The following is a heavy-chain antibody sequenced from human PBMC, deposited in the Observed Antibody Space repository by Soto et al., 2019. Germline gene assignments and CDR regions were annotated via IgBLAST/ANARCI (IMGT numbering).Heavy chain of an antibody. Sequence: QLQLQESGPGLVKPSETLSLTCTVSGGSISSSSYYWGWIRQPPGKGLEWIGSIYYSGSTYYNPSLKSRVTLSVDTSKNQFSLKLSSVTAADTAVYYCARHGGYCSGGSCFTRLDWFDPWGQGTLVTVSS. D-gene: IGHD2-15*01. CDR2: IYYSGST. CDR3: ARHGGYCSGGSCFTRLDWFDP. CDR1: GGSISSSSYY. J-gene: IGHJ5*02. V-gene: IGHV4-39*01.